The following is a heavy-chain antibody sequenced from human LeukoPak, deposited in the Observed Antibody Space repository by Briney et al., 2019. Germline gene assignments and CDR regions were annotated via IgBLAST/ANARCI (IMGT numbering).Heavy chain of an antibody. D-gene: IGHD6-19*01. CDR3: AILRSLAVAAPIDY. V-gene: IGHV3-74*01. CDR2: INTDGSST. J-gene: IGHJ4*02. CDR1: GFTFSTYG. Sequence: PGGSLSLSCAASGFTFSTYGMHWVRQAPGKRLVWVSRINTDGSSTGYADSVRGRFTISRDNAKNTLYSQMNSLRAEDTAVYYCAILRSLAVAAPIDYWGQGSLVTVSS.